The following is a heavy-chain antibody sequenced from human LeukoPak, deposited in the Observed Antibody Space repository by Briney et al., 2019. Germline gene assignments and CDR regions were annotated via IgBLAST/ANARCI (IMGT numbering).Heavy chain of an antibody. V-gene: IGHV4-59*01. Sequence: SETLSLTCTVSGGSFSSYYWSWIRQPPGKGLEWIGYIYYSGIANYNPSLKSRVTISVDTSKNQFSLKLRSVTAADTAVYYCASGSPPGEVDYWGQGTLVTVSS. D-gene: IGHD1-26*01. CDR1: GGSFSSYY. CDR3: ASGSPPGEVDY. CDR2: IYYSGIA. J-gene: IGHJ4*02.